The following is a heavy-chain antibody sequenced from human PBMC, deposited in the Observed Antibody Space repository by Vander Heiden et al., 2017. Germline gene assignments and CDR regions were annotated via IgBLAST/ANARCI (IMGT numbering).Heavy chain of an antibody. CDR3: ARDDADIAAAVGYFQH. J-gene: IGHJ1*01. CDR2: ISYDGSNK. V-gene: IGHV3-30*04. D-gene: IGHD6-13*01. Sequence: QVQLVASGGRVVQPGRSLRLSCAASGFTFSSYAMHWVRQAPGKGLEWVAVISYDGSNKYYADSVKGRFTISRDNSKNTLYPQMNSLRAEDTAVYYCARDDADIAAAVGYFQHWGQGTLVTVSS. CDR1: GFTFSSYA.